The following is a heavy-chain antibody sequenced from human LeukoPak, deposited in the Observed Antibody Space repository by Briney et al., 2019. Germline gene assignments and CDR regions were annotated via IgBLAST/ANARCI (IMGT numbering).Heavy chain of an antibody. CDR3: AREWGMDV. J-gene: IGHJ6*02. Sequence: GGSLRPSCAASGFTVSNYGIQSVRHVSGKGLVWVSRIKSDVTTTVREDFVKGRFTISRDNAKNTLYLQMNSLRAEDTAVYYCAREWGMDVWGQGTTVTVSS. CDR1: GFTVSNYG. CDR2: IKSDVTTT. V-gene: IGHV3-74*01.